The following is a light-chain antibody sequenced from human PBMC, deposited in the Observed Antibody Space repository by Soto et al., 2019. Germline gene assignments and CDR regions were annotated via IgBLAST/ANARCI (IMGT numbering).Light chain of an antibody. Sequence: QSVLTQPPSVSGAPGQTVTISCTGSSSNIGATFDVHWYQHLPGTAPKLLIYGNNNRPSGVPDRFSASKSGTSASLAVTGLQAEDEADYYCQSYDSSLRGSVFGGGTKLTVL. CDR2: GNN. CDR3: QSYDSSLRGSV. V-gene: IGLV1-40*01. J-gene: IGLJ3*02. CDR1: SSNIGATFD.